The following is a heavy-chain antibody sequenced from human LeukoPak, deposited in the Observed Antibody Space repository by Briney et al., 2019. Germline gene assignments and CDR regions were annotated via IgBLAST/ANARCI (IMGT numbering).Heavy chain of an antibody. V-gene: IGHV3-30*04. CDR1: GFTFSSYV. CDR3: TRGALLPRV. J-gene: IGHJ3*01. CDR2: ISYDGSNE. D-gene: IGHD3-10*01. Sequence: GGSLRLSCAASGFTFSSYVMHWVRQAPGKGLEWVAIISYDGSNEYYADSVKGRFTISRDNSKNTLYLQMNSLRAEDTAVYYCTRGALLPRVWGQGTMVTVSS.